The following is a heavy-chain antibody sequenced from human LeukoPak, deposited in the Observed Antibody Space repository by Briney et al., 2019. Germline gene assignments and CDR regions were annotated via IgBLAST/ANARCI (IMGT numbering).Heavy chain of an antibody. CDR1: GFTFSSTS. Sequence: GGSLRLSCAASGFTFSSTSMNWFRRPPGRGLEWVGVILDDGRNKKYAASVEGRFTISRDNSKDTLYLQMNSLRDEDTAVYYCAKRPSDYGDYVTYFDYWGQGTLVTVSS. D-gene: IGHD4-17*01. CDR3: AKRPSDYGDYVTYFDY. V-gene: IGHV3-30*18. J-gene: IGHJ4*02. CDR2: ILDDGRNK.